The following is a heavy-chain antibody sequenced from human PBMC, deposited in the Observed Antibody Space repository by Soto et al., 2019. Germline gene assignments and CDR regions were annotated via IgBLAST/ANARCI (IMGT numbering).Heavy chain of an antibody. V-gene: IGHV1-46*01. D-gene: IGHD3-3*01. CDR2: INPDGGST. Sequence: QVQLVQSGAEVKKPGASVMLSCKASGYTFTSYYMHWVRQAPGQGLEWMGIINPDGGSTRYAQKFQGRVTMTRDTSTRTFHMELSSLRSADTAMYYCAKAPRGGVIITTYSAHIDYWGQGTLVTVSS. J-gene: IGHJ4*02. CDR3: AKAPRGGVIITTYSAHIDY. CDR1: GYTFTSYY.